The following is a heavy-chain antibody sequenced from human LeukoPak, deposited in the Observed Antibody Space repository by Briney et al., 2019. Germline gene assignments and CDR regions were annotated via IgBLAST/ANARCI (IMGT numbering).Heavy chain of an antibody. D-gene: IGHD5-18*01. Sequence: GGSLRLSCTASGFIFSNYAMHWVRQAPGKGLEWVAVIFYDGSNKYYADSVKGRFTISRDNSKNTLYLQMNSLRTEDTAVYYCARDRWGYSYGGDWGQGTLVTVSS. J-gene: IGHJ4*02. CDR2: IFYDGSNK. CDR1: GFIFSNYA. CDR3: ARDRWGYSYGGD. V-gene: IGHV3-30*04.